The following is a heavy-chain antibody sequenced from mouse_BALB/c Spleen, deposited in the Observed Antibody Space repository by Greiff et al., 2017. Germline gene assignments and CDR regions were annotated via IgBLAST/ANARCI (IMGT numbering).Heavy chain of an antibody. CDR3: ARSLYGSSYEYAMDD. V-gene: IGHV1-20*02. Sequence: VQLQQSGPELVQPGASVKISCKASGYSFTGYFMNWVMQSHGKSLEWIGRINPYNGDTFYNQKFTGKATLTVDKSSSTAHMELRSLASEDSAVYYCARSLYGSSYEYAMDDWGEGTSVTVSS. J-gene: IGHJ4*01. CDR1: GYSFTGYF. CDR2: INPYNGDT. D-gene: IGHD1-1*01.